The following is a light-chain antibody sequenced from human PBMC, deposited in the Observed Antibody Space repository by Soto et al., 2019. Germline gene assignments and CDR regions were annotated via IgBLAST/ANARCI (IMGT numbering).Light chain of an antibody. CDR2: GAS. CDR3: QQYGSSPRT. Sequence: EIVLTQSPGTLSLSPGERATLSCRASQSVTSSYLAWYQQKPGQAPRLLIYGASSRATGIPDRFSGSGSGTDFTLNISRLEPEDFAVYYCQQYGSSPRTFGLGTKVDIK. V-gene: IGKV3-20*01. CDR1: QSVTSSY. J-gene: IGKJ1*01.